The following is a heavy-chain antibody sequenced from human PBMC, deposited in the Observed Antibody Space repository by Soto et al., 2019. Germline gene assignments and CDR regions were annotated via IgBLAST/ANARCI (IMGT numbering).Heavy chain of an antibody. D-gene: IGHD1-26*01. J-gene: IGHJ4*02. V-gene: IGHV3-30-3*01. CDR3: AREWELLTLDY. CDR2: ISYDGSNK. CDR1: GFTFSSYA. Sequence: GGSLILSCAASGFTFSSYAMHWVRQAPGKGLEWVAVISYDGSNKYYADSVKGRFTISRDNSKNTLYLQMNSLRAEDTAVYYCAREWELLTLDYWGQGTLVTVSS.